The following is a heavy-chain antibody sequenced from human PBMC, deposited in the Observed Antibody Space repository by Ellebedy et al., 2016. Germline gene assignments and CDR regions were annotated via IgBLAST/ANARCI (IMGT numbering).Heavy chain of an antibody. CDR2: ITSSSSTI. D-gene: IGHD5-12*01. CDR3: ARDRYSQVDSYWYFDV. CDR1: GFSFRSYS. Sequence: GESLKISXAASGFSFRSYSMNWVRQAPGKGREWVSYITSSSSTIYSADSVKGRFTISRDNAKNSLFLQMNSLRDEDTAVYYCARDRYSQVDSYWYFDVWGRGTLVTVSS. J-gene: IGHJ2*01. V-gene: IGHV3-48*02.